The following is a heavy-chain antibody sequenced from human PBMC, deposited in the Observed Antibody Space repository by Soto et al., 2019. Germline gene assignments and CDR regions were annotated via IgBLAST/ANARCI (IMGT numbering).Heavy chain of an antibody. D-gene: IGHD3-22*01. V-gene: IGHV3-33*01. CDR2: IWSDGSNK. CDR1: GFTFSSYG. CDR3: ARYYYDSSGYYPL. Sequence: QVQLVESGGGVVQPGRSLRLSCAASGFTFSSYGMHWVRQAPGRGLEWVEVIWSDGSNKYYADSVKGRFTISRDNSKNTLYLQMNSLRAEDTAVYYCARYYYDSSGYYPLWGQGPLVTVSS. J-gene: IGHJ4*02.